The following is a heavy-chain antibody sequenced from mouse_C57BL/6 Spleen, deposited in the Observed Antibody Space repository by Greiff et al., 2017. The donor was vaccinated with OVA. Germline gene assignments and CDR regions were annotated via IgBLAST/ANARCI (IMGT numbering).Heavy chain of an antibody. V-gene: IGHV1-82*01. CDR3: ATITTVGYFDV. CDR1: GYAFSSSW. Sequence: VKLMESGPELVKPGASVKISCKASGYAFSSSWMNWVKQRPGKGLEWIGRIYPGDGDTNYNGKFKGKATLTADKSSSTAYMQLSSLTSEDSAVYFCATITTVGYFDVWGTGTTVTVAS. J-gene: IGHJ1*03. D-gene: IGHD1-1*01. CDR2: IYPGDGDT.